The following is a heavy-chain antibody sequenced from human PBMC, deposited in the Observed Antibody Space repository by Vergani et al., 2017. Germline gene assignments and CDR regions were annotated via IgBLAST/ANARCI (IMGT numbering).Heavy chain of an antibody. V-gene: IGHV4-38-2*01. Sequence: QVQLQESGPGLVKPSETLSLTCAVSGYYISSGYYWGWIRQPPGKGLEWIRSIYHSGSTYDNPSLKSRVTISVDTSKNQFSLKLSSVTAADTAVYYCARGITMIVVVSYNWFDPWGQGTLVTVSS. CDR2: IYHSGST. D-gene: IGHD3-22*01. CDR1: GYYISSGYY. CDR3: ARGITMIVVVSYNWFDP. J-gene: IGHJ5*02.